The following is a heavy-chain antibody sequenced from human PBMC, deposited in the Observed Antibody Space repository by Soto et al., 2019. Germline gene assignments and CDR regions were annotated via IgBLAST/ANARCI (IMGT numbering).Heavy chain of an antibody. D-gene: IGHD6-6*01. V-gene: IGHV1-69*01. J-gene: IGHJ4*02. Sequence: QVPLVQSGAEVKKHGSSVKVSCKASGGTFSSYAISWVRQAPGQGLEWMGGIIPIFGTANYAQKFQGRVTITADESTSTAYMVLSSLRSEDTAVYYCVCIAARLGGYWGQGTLVTVSS. CDR2: IIPIFGTA. CDR1: GGTFSSYA. CDR3: VCIAARLGGY.